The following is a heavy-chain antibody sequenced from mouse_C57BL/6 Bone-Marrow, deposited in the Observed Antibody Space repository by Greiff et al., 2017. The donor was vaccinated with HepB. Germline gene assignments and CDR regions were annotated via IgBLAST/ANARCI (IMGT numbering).Heavy chain of an antibody. Sequence: EVQVVESGAGLVKPGGSLKLSCAASGFTFSSYAMSWVRQTPEKRLEWVAYISSGGDYIYYADTVKGRFTISRDNARNTLYLQMSSLKSEDTAMYYCTRDGYGSSFDYWGQGTTLTVSS. V-gene: IGHV5-9-1*02. CDR1: GFTFSSYA. CDR2: ISSGGDYI. D-gene: IGHD1-1*01. CDR3: TRDGYGSSFDY. J-gene: IGHJ2*01.